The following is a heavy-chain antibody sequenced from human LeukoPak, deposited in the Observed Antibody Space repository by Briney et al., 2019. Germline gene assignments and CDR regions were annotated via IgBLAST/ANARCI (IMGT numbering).Heavy chain of an antibody. Sequence: GGSLRVYCAASGFTFSSYSMNWVRQAPGKGLEWVSYISSSSSTIYYADSVKGRFTISRDNAKNSLYLQMNSLRAEDTAVYCCARVRYYAIFQEPVDYWGQGTLVTVSS. CDR1: GFTFSSYS. CDR2: ISSSSSTI. J-gene: IGHJ4*02. V-gene: IGHV3-48*04. CDR3: ARVRYYAIFQEPVDY. D-gene: IGHD3-9*01.